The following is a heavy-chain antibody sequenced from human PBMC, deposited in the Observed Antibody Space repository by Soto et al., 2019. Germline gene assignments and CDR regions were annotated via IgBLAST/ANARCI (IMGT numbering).Heavy chain of an antibody. CDR2: ITRDGSST. CDR1: GFSLSDYW. J-gene: IGHJ4*02. CDR3: ARGANGYYYFDY. V-gene: IGHV3-74*01. D-gene: IGHD5-18*01. Sequence: EVQLVESGGGLVQPGGSLRLSCAASGFSLSDYWMHWVRQAPGEGLVWLSRITRDGSSTNYADSVKGRFTISRDNAKNTLYLQVNSLRGEDTAVYYCARGANGYYYFDYWGQGTLVPFSS.